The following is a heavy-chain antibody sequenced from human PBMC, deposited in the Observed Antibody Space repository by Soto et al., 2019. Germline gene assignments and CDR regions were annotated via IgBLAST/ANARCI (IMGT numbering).Heavy chain of an antibody. CDR1: GFTFSSYG. J-gene: IGHJ4*01. CDR2: ISYDGSNK. V-gene: IGHV3-30*18. Sequence: GGSLRLCCAASGFTFSSYGMHWVRQAPGKGLEWVAVISYDGSNKYYADSVKGRFTISRDNSKNTLYLQMNSLRAEDTAVYYCANSVGGSLAEAGTTWLDYWRHGTLVTVSS. D-gene: IGHD6-13*01. CDR3: ANSVGGSLAEAGTTWLDY.